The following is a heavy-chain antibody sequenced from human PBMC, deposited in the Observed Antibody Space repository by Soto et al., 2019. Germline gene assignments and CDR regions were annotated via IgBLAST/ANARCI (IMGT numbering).Heavy chain of an antibody. CDR3: GGGGRGYSGYY. D-gene: IGHD5-12*01. J-gene: IGHJ4*02. V-gene: IGHV3-48*01. CDR2: ISSSSSTI. Sequence: EVRLVESGGGLVQPGGSLRLSCAASGFTFSSYSMNWVRQAPGKGLEWVSYISSSSSTIYYADSVKGRFTISRDNAKNSRYLQMNSLRGEDRAVYYWGGGGRGYSGYYWGQGTLVTVSS. CDR1: GFTFSSYS.